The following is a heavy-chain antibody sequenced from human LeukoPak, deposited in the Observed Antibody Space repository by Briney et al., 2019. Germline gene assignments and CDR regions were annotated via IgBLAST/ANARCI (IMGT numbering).Heavy chain of an antibody. D-gene: IGHD5-12*01. V-gene: IGHV1-58*01. J-gene: IGHJ5*02. CDR2: IGVGSGST. Sequence: SVKVSCKASGFTFSSSAVQWVRQARGQHLEWIGWIGVGSGSTSYAQEFQERVTITRDMSTTTAYLELSSLRPEDTAVYYCAAERYSDSSCWFDPWGQGTLVTVSS. CDR3: AAERYSDSSCWFDP. CDR1: GFTFSSSA.